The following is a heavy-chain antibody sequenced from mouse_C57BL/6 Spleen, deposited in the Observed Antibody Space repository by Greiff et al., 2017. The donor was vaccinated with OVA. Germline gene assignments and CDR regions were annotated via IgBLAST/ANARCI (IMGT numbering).Heavy chain of an antibody. V-gene: IGHV1-52*01. D-gene: IGHD2-5*01. J-gene: IGHJ2*01. CDR2: IDPSDSET. Sequence: QVQLKQPGAELVRPGSSVKLSCKASGYTFTSYWMHWVKQRPIQGLEWIGNIDPSDSETHYNQKFKDKATLTVDKSSSTAYMQLSSLTSEDSAVYYCARAYYSNVYYFDYWGQGTTLTVSS. CDR3: ARAYYSNVYYFDY. CDR1: GYTFTSYW.